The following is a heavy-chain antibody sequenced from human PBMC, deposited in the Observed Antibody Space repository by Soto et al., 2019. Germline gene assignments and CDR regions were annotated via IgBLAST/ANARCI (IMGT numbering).Heavy chain of an antibody. J-gene: IGHJ4*02. D-gene: IGHD2-15*01. Sequence: PGGSLRLSCAASGFTFSGSAMHWVRQASGKGLEWVGRIRSKANSYATAYAASVKGRFTISRDDSKNTAYLQMNSLKTEDTAVYYCTRRVVAATQPFDYWGQGTLVTVSS. CDR1: GFTFSGSA. CDR2: IRSKANSYAT. V-gene: IGHV3-73*01. CDR3: TRRVVAATQPFDY.